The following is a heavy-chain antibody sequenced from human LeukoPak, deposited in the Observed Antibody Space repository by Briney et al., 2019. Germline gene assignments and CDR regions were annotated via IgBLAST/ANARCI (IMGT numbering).Heavy chain of an antibody. V-gene: IGHV3-23*01. Sequence: GGSLRLSCAVSGFTFSKYAMNWVRQGPGKGLEWVSGIGASGGTTYYADSVQGRFTISRDNSKNTLYLQLNRLSADDTGVYFCAKDLEAVAGTIVNDYWGQGTLVTVSS. CDR1: GFTFSKYA. CDR2: IGASGGTT. CDR3: AKDLEAVAGTIVNDY. D-gene: IGHD6-19*01. J-gene: IGHJ4*02.